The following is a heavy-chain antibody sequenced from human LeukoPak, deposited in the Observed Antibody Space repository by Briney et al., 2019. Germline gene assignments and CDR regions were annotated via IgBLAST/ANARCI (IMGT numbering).Heavy chain of an antibody. CDR1: GGTFISYA. CDR3: AREWGRYYGSGSRGIDY. Sequence: GASVKVSCKASGGTFISYAISWVRQAPGQGLEWMGWINPNSGGTNYAQKFQGRVTMTRDTSISTAYMELSRLRSDDTAVYYCAREWGRYYGSGSRGIDYWGQGTLVTVSS. CDR2: INPNSGGT. J-gene: IGHJ4*02. D-gene: IGHD3-10*01. V-gene: IGHV1-2*02.